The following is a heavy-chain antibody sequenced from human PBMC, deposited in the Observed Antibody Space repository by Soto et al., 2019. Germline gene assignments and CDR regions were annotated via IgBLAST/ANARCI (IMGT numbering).Heavy chain of an antibody. CDR2: IIPIFGTA. D-gene: IGHD5-18*01. V-gene: IGHV1-69*01. J-gene: IGHJ4*02. CDR1: GGTFSSYA. CDR3: ARHPELIGYSYGPYYFDY. Sequence: QVQLVQSGAEVKKPGSSVKVSCKASGGTFSSYAISWVRQAPGQGLEWMGGIIPIFGTANYAQKFQGRVTITADESTSTAYMELSSLRSEDTAVHYGARHPELIGYSYGPYYFDYWGQGTLVTVSS.